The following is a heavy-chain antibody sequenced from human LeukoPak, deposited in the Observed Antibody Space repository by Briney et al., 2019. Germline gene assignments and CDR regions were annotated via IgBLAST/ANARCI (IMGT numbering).Heavy chain of an antibody. V-gene: IGHV5-10-1*01. CDR3: ASTPPRVTTTALDY. Sequence: GESLKISCKGSGYSFTSYWITWVRQMPGKGLEWRGRIDPSDSYTNYSPSFQGHVTISADKSISTAYLQWSSLKASDTAMYYCASTPPRVTTTALDYWGQGTLVTVSS. J-gene: IGHJ4*02. CDR2: IDPSDSYT. D-gene: IGHD4-17*01. CDR1: GYSFTSYW.